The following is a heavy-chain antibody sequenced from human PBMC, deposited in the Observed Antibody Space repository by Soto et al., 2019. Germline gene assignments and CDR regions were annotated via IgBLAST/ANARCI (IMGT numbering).Heavy chain of an antibody. CDR2: LDNEGSGT. D-gene: IGHD6-19*01. J-gene: IGHJ4*01. CDR1: GFTFRNYW. CDR3: TRIEVAATRAFDY. V-gene: IGHV3-74*03. Sequence: GGSLRLSCAASGFTFRNYWMHWVRQAPGKGLEWVSRLDNEGSGTTYADSVKGRFTISRDNAKNMLYLQMNSLRVEDTAVYYCTRIEVAATRAFDYWGHGILVTVSS.